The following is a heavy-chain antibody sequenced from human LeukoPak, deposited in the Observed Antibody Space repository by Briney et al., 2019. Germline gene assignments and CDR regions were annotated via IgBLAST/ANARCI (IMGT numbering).Heavy chain of an antibody. CDR3: ARVYYDGSGGAFDI. V-gene: IGHV3-30-3*01. CDR2: ISYDGSSK. D-gene: IGHD3-22*01. Sequence: GGSLRLSCAASGFTFSSYWMSWVRQAPGKGLEWVAVISYDGSSKYYADSVKGRFTISRDNSKNMLYLQMSSLRAEDRAVYYCARVYYDGSGGAFDIWGQGTMVTVS. CDR1: GFTFSSYW. J-gene: IGHJ3*02.